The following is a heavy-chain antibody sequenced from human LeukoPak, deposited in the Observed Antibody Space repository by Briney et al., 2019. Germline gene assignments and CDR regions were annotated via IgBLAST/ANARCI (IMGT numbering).Heavy chain of an antibody. CDR2: VYYSGNT. CDR1: GGSISGFY. Sequence: PSETLSLTCTVSGGSISGFYWNWIRQPPGKGLEWIGYVYYSGNTNYNPSLKSRVTISLDTSKNQFSLKLRSVTAADTAVYYCARDRELGYWGQGTLVTVSS. D-gene: IGHD3-10*01. J-gene: IGHJ4*02. CDR3: ARDRELGY. V-gene: IGHV4-59*01.